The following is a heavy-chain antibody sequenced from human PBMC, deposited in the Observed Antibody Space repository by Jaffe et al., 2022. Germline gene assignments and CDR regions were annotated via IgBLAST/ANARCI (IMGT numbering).Heavy chain of an antibody. D-gene: IGHD3-10*01. CDR1: GFTFSSYG. J-gene: IGHJ4*02. Sequence: QVQLVESGGGVVQPGGSLRLSCAASGFTFSSYGMHWVRQAPGKGLEWVAFIRYDGSNKYYADSVKGRFTISRDNSKNTLYLQMNSLRAEDTAVYYCAKDGKGSGSYYTHYWGQGTLVTVSS. CDR2: IRYDGSNK. CDR3: AKDGKGSGSYYTHY. V-gene: IGHV3-30*02.